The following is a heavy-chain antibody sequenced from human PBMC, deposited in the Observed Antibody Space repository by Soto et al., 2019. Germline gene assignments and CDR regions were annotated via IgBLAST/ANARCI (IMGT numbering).Heavy chain of an antibody. CDR3: AREGASLTVSYGMDV. CDR2: ISAYNGNT. V-gene: IGHV1-18*04. Sequence: ASVKVSCKASGYTFTSYGISWVRQAPGQGLEWMGWISAYNGNTNYAQKLQGRVTMTTDTSTSTAYMELRSLRSDDTAVYYCAREGASLTVSYGMDVWGKGTTVTVSS. CDR1: GYTFTSYG. J-gene: IGHJ6*04. D-gene: IGHD4-4*01.